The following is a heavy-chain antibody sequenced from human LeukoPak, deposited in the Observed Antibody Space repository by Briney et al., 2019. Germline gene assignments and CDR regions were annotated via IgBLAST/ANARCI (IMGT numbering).Heavy chain of an antibody. CDR3: ARDISVRGVIVGDY. J-gene: IGHJ4*02. D-gene: IGHD3-10*01. CDR2: INPSGGNT. V-gene: IGHV1-46*01. CDR1: GYTFTSYY. Sequence: ASVKVSCKASGYTFTSYYFHWVRQAPGQGLEWMGIINPSGGNTTYAQKFQGRVTMTRDTSISTAYMELSRLRSDDTAVYYCARDISVRGVIVGDYWGQGTLVTVSS.